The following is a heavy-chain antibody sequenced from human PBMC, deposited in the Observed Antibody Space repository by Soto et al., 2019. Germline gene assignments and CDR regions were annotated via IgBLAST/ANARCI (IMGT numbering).Heavy chain of an antibody. CDR3: ARGGYCNSTSSYRFGMDV. J-gene: IGHJ6*02. V-gene: IGHV3-30-3*01. Sequence: GVSLRLSCAASGFTFSSYAMHWFRQAPGKGLEWVAVISYDGANKYYADSVKGRFTISRDSSKNTLYLQMNSLRAEDTAVYFCARGGYCNSTSSYRFGMDVWGQETTVTVSS. CDR1: GFTFSSYA. D-gene: IGHD2-2*03. CDR2: ISYDGANK.